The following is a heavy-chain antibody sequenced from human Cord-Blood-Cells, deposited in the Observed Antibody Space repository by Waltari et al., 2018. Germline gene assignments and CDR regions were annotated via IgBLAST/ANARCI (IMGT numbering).Heavy chain of an antibody. D-gene: IGHD2-2*01. CDR1: GGTFSGYY. J-gene: IGHJ3*02. V-gene: IGHV4-34*01. CDR2: INHSGST. CDR3: ARGRGYCSSTSCYFAFDI. Sequence: VQLQQWGAGLLKPSETLSPPLAVHGGTFSGYYRGWIGQPPGMGLEWIGEINHSGSTNYNPSLKRRVTISVDTSKTQFSLKLSSVTAADTAVYYCARGRGYCSSTSCYFAFDIWGQGTMVTVSS.